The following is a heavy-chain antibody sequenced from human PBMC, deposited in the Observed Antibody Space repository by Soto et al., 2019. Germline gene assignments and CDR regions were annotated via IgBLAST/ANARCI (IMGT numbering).Heavy chain of an antibody. CDR2: IYWDDDK. Sequence: QITLKESGPSLVKPTQTLTLTCTFSGFSLSTGGVGVGWIRQPPGKALEWLALIYWDDDKRYSPSLRSRLTVTKDTSKTQXXLXMXXVDPVDTATYYCAHSRCGGDCLQSYSSHYYYGMDVWGQGTTVTVSS. CDR1: GFSLSTGGVG. CDR3: AHSRCGGDCLQSYSSHYYYGMDV. D-gene: IGHD2-21*02. V-gene: IGHV2-5*02. J-gene: IGHJ6*02.